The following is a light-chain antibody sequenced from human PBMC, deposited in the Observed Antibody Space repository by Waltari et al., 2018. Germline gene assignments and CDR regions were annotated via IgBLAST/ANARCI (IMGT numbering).Light chain of an antibody. CDR3: QQYDSSPLT. J-gene: IGKJ1*01. V-gene: IGKV3-20*01. Sequence: EILLTQSPVTLSSSPGERATLSCRASQSISSSLVWYQQKPGQPPRLLIFGASGRATGIPDRFSGSGSGTEFTLTISRLEPEDFAVYYCQQYDSSPLTFGQGTKVEIK. CDR1: QSISSS. CDR2: GAS.